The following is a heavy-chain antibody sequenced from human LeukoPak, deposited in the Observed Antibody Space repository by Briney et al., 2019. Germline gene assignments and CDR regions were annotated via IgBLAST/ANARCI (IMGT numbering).Heavy chain of an antibody. Sequence: SQTLSLTCDISGDSVSSNSAAWNWIRQSPSRGLEWLGRTYYRSKWYNDYAVSVKSRITINPDTSKNQFSLQLTSVTPEETAVYYCARGKRAYSGDEDYFYYYGLDVWGQGTTVTVSS. J-gene: IGHJ6*02. CDR2: TYYRSKWYN. D-gene: IGHD5-12*01. CDR3: ARGKRAYSGDEDYFYYYGLDV. CDR1: GDSVSSNSAA. V-gene: IGHV6-1*01.